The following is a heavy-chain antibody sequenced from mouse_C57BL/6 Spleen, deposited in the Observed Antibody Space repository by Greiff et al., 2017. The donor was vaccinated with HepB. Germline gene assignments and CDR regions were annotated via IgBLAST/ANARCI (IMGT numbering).Heavy chain of an antibody. CDR3: ARGDDYDWAEMFDY. CDR2: IDPNSGGT. J-gene: IGHJ2*01. Sequence: QVQLQQPGAELVKPGASVKLSCKASGYTFTSYWMHWVKQRPGRGLEWIGRIDPNSGGTKYNEKFKSKATLTVDKPSSTAYIPLSSLTSGDSAVYYCARGDDYDWAEMFDYWGQGTTLTVSS. CDR1: GYTFTSYW. V-gene: IGHV1-72*01. D-gene: IGHD2-4*01.